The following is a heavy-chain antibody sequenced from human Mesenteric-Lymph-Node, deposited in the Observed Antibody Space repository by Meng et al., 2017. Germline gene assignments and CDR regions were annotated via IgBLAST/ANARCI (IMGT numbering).Heavy chain of an antibody. CDR2: TYYRSKWYN. CDR1: GDSVSSKSAA. Sequence: QDHMQQSGPGLAKPSQTLSLTMATSGDSVSSKSAAWNWIRQSPSRGLEWLGRTYYRSKWYNAYAVSVKSRITINPDTSKNQFSLQLNSVTPEDTAVYYCARVAVGISSFDYWGQGTLVTVSS. CDR3: ARVAVGISSFDY. D-gene: IGHD1-26*01. V-gene: IGHV6-1*02. J-gene: IGHJ4*02.